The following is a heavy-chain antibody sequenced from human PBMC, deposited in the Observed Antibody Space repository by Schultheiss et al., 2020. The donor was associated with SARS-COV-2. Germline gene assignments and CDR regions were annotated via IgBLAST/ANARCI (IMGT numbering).Heavy chain of an antibody. J-gene: IGHJ3*02. CDR1: GGSISSSSYY. CDR2: INHSGST. V-gene: IGHV4-39*07. D-gene: IGHD2-2*02. CDR3: ARVDYCSSTSCYTGAFDI. Sequence: SQTLSLTCTVSGGSISSSSYYWGWIRQPPGKGLEWIGEINHSGSTNYNPSLKSRVTISVDTSKNQFSLKLSSVTAADTAVYYCARVDYCSSTSCYTGAFDIWGQGTMVTVSS.